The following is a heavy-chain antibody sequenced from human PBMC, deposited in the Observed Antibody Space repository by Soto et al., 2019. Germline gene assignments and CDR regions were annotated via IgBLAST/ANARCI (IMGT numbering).Heavy chain of an antibody. CDR3: ARGDQGFDY. V-gene: IGHV6-1*01. CDR1: GDSVFSISVA. CDR2: TYYRSKWFK. Sequence: SPTLTLTCVISGDSVFSISVAWNSIRQSPSRGLEWLGRTYYRSKWFKNYALSVKSRITINPDTSKNQFSLQLNSVTPADTAVYYCARGDQGFDYWGQGSPVTVS. D-gene: IGHD3-16*01. J-gene: IGHJ4*02.